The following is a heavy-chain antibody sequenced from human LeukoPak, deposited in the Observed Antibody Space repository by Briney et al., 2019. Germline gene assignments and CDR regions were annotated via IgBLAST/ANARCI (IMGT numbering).Heavy chain of an antibody. CDR3: ARAGGSYSPSDY. CDR1: GYTFTSYG. D-gene: IGHD2-21*01. J-gene: IGHJ4*02. V-gene: IGHV1-18*01. Sequence: VASVKVSCKASGYTFTSYGISWVRQAPGQGLEWMGWINAYNDNTNYAQKFQGRVTMTTDTSTSTAYMKLRSLRSDDTAVFYCARAGGSYSPSDYWGQGTLVTVSS. CDR2: INAYNDNT.